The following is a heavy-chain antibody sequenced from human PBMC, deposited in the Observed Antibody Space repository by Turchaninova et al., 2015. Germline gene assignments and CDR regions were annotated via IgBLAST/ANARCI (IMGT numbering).Heavy chain of an antibody. D-gene: IGHD3-10*01. J-gene: IGHJ4*02. V-gene: IGHV3-30*18. CDR1: RFRFSDYG. CDR3: AKDIDGSGSYYTGVIDS. CDR2: ISYHGTSQ. Sequence: ESGGGVVQPGTSLRLSCAASRFRFSDYGMHWVRQAPGKGLEWVAVISYHGTSQYYADSVKGRFIISRDNSKNTLHLQMNTLRPEDTALYYCAKDIDGSGSYYTGVIDSWGQGTLVTVSS.